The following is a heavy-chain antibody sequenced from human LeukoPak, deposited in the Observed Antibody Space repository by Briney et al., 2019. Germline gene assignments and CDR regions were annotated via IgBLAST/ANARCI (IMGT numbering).Heavy chain of an antibody. CDR3: ARAHYSNYAYAYYSDY. J-gene: IGHJ4*02. D-gene: IGHD4-11*01. CDR2: IIPIFGTA. V-gene: IGHV1-69*13. Sequence: ASVKVSCKASGGTFSSYAISWVRQAPGQGLEWMGGIIPIFGTANYAQKFQGRVTITADESTSTAYMELSSLRSEDTAVYYCARAHYSNYAYAYYSDYWGQGTLVTVSS. CDR1: GGTFSSYA.